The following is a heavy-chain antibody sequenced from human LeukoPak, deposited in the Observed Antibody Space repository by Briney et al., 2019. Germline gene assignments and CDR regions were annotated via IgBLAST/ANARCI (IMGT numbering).Heavy chain of an antibody. CDR2: IYYSGST. J-gene: IGHJ4*02. CDR1: GGSISSSSYY. CDR3: ARTGDHGSRQAGYYDYVWGSYHWYFDY. D-gene: IGHD3-16*01. V-gene: IGHV4-39*07. Sequence: PSETLSLTCTVSGGSISSSSYYWGWIRQPPGKGLEWIGSIYYSGSTYYNPSLKSRVTISVDTSKNQFSLKLSSVTAADTAVYYCARTGDHGSRQAGYYDYVWGSYHWYFDYWGQGTLVTVSS.